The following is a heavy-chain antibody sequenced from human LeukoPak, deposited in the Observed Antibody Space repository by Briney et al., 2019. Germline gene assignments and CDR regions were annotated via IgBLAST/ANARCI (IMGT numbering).Heavy chain of an antibody. CDR2: ISAYNGNT. CDR1: GYTFTSYG. Sequence: ASVKVSCKASGYTFTSYGISWVRQAPGQGLEWMGGISAYNGNTNYAQKLQGRVTMPTDTSTSTAYMELRSLRSDDTAVYYCARAPYYYDSSGYYYYFDYWGQGTLVTVSS. D-gene: IGHD3-22*01. CDR3: ARAPYYYDSSGYYYYFDY. J-gene: IGHJ4*02. V-gene: IGHV1-18*01.